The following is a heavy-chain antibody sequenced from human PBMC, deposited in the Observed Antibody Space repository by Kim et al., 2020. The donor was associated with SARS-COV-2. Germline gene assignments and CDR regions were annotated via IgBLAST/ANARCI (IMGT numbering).Heavy chain of an antibody. D-gene: IGHD1-26*01. Sequence: GGSLRLSCAASGFTFDDYAMHWVRQAPGKGLEWVSGISWNSGSIGYADSVKGRFTISRDNAKNSLYLQMNSLRAEDTALYYCAKDIGLSGSYWHYFDYWGQGTLVTVSS. J-gene: IGHJ4*02. CDR3: AKDIGLSGSYWHYFDY. V-gene: IGHV3-9*01. CDR2: ISWNSGSI. CDR1: GFTFDDYA.